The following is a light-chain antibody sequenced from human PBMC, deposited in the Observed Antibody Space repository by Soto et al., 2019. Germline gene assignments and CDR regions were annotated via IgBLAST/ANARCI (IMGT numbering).Light chain of an antibody. CDR3: GTWDSSLTAGGV. J-gene: IGLJ2*01. CDR1: SSNIGSNY. V-gene: IGLV1-51*01. Sequence: QPVLTQPPSVSAAPGQKVTISCSGSSSNIGSNYVSWYQQLPGTAPKVLIYDNNKRASGTPDRFSGSKSGTSATLVITGLQTGDEADYYCGTWDSSLTAGGVFGGGTKLTVL. CDR2: DNN.